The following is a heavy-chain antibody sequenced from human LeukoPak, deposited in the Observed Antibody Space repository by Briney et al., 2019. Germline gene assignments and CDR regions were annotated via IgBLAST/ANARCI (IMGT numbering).Heavy chain of an antibody. D-gene: IGHD6-13*01. CDR2: IFRSGDP. V-gene: IGHV4-38-2*02. CDR3: GYSSSLGFFDY. Sequence: SETLSLTCTVSGYSIRSGFYWGWIRQPPGKGLEWIGSIFRSGDPYYNPSLKSRVTISVDTSKNQFSLKLSSVTAADTAVYYCGYSSSLGFFDYWGQGTLVTVSS. J-gene: IGHJ4*02. CDR1: GYSIRSGFY.